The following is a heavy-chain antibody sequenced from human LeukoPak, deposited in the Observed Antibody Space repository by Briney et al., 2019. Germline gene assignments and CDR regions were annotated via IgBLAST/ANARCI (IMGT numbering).Heavy chain of an antibody. CDR2: IIPILGIA. CDR3: ARGVAAAWGNWFDP. V-gene: IGHV1-69*04. CDR1: GGTFSSYA. J-gene: IGHJ5*02. Sequence: SVKVSCKASGGTFSSYAISWVRPAPGQGLEWMGRIIPILGIANYAQKFQGRVTITADKSTSTAYMELSSLRSEDTAVYYCARGVAAAWGNWFDPWGQGTLVTVSS. D-gene: IGHD6-13*01.